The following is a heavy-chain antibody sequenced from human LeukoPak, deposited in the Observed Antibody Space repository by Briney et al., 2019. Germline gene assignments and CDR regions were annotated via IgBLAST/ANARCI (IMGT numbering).Heavy chain of an antibody. J-gene: IGHJ3*02. CDR3: ARDRITIFGVAAFDI. V-gene: IGHV1-69*05. CDR1: GGTFSSYA. CDR2: IIPIFGTA. D-gene: IGHD3-3*01. Sequence: ASVNVSCKASGGTFSSYAISWVRQAPGQGLEWMGGIIPIFGTANYAQKFQGRVTITTDESTSTAYMELSSLRSEDTAVYYCARDRITIFGVAAFDIWGQGTMVTVSS.